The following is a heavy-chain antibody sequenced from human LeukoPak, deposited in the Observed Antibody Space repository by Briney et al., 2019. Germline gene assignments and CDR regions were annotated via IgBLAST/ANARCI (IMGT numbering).Heavy chain of an antibody. J-gene: IGHJ6*03. V-gene: IGHV4-34*01. CDR3: ARRAARPYYYYYMDV. CDR2: INHSGRT. D-gene: IGHD6-6*01. CDR1: GGSFSGYY. Sequence: PSETLSLTCAVYGGSFSGYYWSWVRQPPGKGVEWVGEINHSGRTNYNTSRKSRVTISVDTSKTQFSLKLSSVTAADTAVYYCARRAARPYYYYYMDVWGKGTTVTVSS.